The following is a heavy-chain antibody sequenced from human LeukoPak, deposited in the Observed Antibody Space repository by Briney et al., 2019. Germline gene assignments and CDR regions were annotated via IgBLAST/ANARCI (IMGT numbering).Heavy chain of an antibody. J-gene: IGHJ4*02. D-gene: IGHD4-17*01. Sequence: GGSLRLSCAASGFTITDSWMHWVRQAPGKGLVWVSRISSGGSSLDYADSVKGRFTISRDVAKNTLYLQMSSLRPEDTAVYYCAREAGKGDYPMNSWGQGTLVSVSS. V-gene: IGHV3-74*01. CDR1: GFTITDSW. CDR2: ISSGGSSL. CDR3: AREAGKGDYPMNS.